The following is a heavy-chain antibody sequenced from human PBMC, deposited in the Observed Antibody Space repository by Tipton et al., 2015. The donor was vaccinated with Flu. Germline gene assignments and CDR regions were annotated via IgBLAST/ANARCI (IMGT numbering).Heavy chain of an antibody. D-gene: IGHD1-26*01. J-gene: IGHJ4*02. CDR2: ISAKNGDT. Sequence: QSGAEVKKPGASVKVSCKASGYTFSTYGISWVRQAPGQGLEWMGWISAKNGDTNYAHNLQGRVTMTTDTSTSTAYLDLWRLRSDDTAVYCWARDKGVGATYALDYWGQGTLVTVSS. V-gene: IGHV1-18*01. CDR3: ARDKGVGATYALDY. CDR1: GYTFSTYG.